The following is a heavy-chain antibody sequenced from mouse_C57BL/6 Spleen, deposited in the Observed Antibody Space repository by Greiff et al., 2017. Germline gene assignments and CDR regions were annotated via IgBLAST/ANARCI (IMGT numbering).Heavy chain of an antibody. CDR1: GYAFSSYW. CDR2: IYPGDGDT. CDR3: ARGGTRWYFDV. J-gene: IGHJ1*03. D-gene: IGHD2-14*01. Sequence: QVQLQQSGAELVKPGASVKISCKASGYAFSSYWMNWVKQRPGKGLEWIGQIYPGDGDTNYTGKFKGKATLTADKSSSTAYMQLSSLTSEDSAVYFCARGGTRWYFDVWGTGTTVTVSS. V-gene: IGHV1-80*01.